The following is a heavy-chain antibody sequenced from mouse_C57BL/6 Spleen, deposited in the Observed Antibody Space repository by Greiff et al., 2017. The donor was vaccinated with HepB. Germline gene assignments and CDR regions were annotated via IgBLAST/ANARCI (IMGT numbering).Heavy chain of an antibody. CDR3: ARDWEGAYYYAMDY. V-gene: IGHV2-2*01. CDR2: IWSGGST. CDR1: GFSLTSYG. D-gene: IGHD4-1*01. J-gene: IGHJ4*01. Sequence: QVHVKQSGPGLVQPSQSLSITCTVSGFSLTSYGVHWVRQSPGKGLEWLGVIWSGGSTDYNAAFISRLSISKDNSKSQVFFKMNSLQADDTAIYYCARDWEGAYYYAMDYWGQGTSVTVSS.